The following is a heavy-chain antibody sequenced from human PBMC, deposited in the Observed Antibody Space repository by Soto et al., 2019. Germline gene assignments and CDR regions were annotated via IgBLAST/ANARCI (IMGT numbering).Heavy chain of an antibody. D-gene: IGHD2-15*01. J-gene: IGHJ6*02. CDR3: ARDCSGGSCYPGMDV. Sequence: LRLSCAAAGFKFNSYTINWVRQAPGTRLEWLSSISSSGYIFSTDSVRRRFTISRDNAKNSVYLQINSLRAEDTAVYFCARDCSGGSCYPGMDVWGQGTTVTVSS. CDR2: ISSSGYI. V-gene: IGHV3-21*01. CDR1: GFKFNSYT.